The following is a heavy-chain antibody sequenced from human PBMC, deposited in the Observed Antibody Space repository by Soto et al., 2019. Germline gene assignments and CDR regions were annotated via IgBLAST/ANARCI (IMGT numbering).Heavy chain of an antibody. CDR3: ASRYRTTVTTFIDY. V-gene: IGHV4-39*01. J-gene: IGHJ4*02. Sequence: SETLSLTCTVSGGSISSSSYYWGWIRQPPGKGLEWIGSIYYSGSTYYNPSLKSRVTISVDTSKNQFSLKLSSVTAADTAVYYRASRYRTTVTTFIDYWGQGTLVTVSS. CDR2: IYYSGST. CDR1: GGSISSSSYY. D-gene: IGHD4-17*01.